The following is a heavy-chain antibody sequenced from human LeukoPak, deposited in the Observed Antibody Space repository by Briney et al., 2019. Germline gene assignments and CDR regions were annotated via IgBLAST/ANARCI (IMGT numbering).Heavy chain of an antibody. Sequence: SVKVPCKASGGTFSSYAISWVRQAPGQGLEWMGGIIPIFGTANYAQKFQGRVTITADESTSTAYMELSSLRSEDTAVYYCARGNPTEGAFDIWGQGTMVTVSS. CDR2: IIPIFGTA. J-gene: IGHJ3*02. V-gene: IGHV1-69*13. D-gene: IGHD1-14*01. CDR1: GGTFSSYA. CDR3: ARGNPTEGAFDI.